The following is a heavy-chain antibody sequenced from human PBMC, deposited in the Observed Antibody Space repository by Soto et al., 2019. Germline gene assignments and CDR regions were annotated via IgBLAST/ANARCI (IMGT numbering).Heavy chain of an antibody. V-gene: IGHV4-30-2*01. CDR2: IFHSGET. CDR3: ARGGSYSDSSGHSPDYYYLYAMDV. Sequence: QLQLQESGSGLVKPSQTLSLTCAVSGGSVSSGGYSWSWIRQPPGKGLEWIGYIFHSGETYYNPSLQSRVSISLDRSKNQFSLELTAMTAADTAFCYCARGGSYSDSSGHSPDYYYLYAMDVWGQGAAVTVS. D-gene: IGHD3-22*01. J-gene: IGHJ6*02. CDR1: GGSVSSGGYS.